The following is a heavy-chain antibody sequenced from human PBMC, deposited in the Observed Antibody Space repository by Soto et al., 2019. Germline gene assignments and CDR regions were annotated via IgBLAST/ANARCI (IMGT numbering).Heavy chain of an antibody. V-gene: IGHV2-5*02. CDR1: GFSLTNNGEA. J-gene: IGHJ5*02. CDR3: ARYVATSPAGWFEP. D-gene: IGHD3-10*02. Sequence: QITLKESGPPLVKPTQTLTLTCTFSGFSLTNNGEAVGWFRQSPGKALEWLVLIYWDDDNRYNPTLRTRLSTTKDTSKNQVVLTLTNMDPVDTATDYCARYVATSPAGWFEPWGQGIPVTVSS. CDR2: IYWDDDN.